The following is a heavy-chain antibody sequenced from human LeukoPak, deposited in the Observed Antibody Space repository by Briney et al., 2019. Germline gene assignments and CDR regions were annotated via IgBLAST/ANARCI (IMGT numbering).Heavy chain of an antibody. J-gene: IGHJ3*02. Sequence: GGSLRLSCAASGFAFSTYSMNWVRQAPGRGLEWVSCISSRSTYINYTDSVRGRFTISRDNAKNSLYLQMDSLRVEDTAVYYCAREKIAAVGPMDDAFDIWGQGTMVTVSS. CDR1: GFAFSTYS. V-gene: IGHV3-21*01. D-gene: IGHD6-6*01. CDR2: ISSRSTYI. CDR3: AREKIAAVGPMDDAFDI.